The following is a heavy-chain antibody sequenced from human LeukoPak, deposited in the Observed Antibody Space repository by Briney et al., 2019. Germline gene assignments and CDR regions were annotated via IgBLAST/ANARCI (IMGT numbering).Heavy chain of an antibody. J-gene: IGHJ4*02. CDR3: AGDGLGYCSSTTCYFNY. CDR2: IYYSGST. CDR1: GGSISSHY. Sequence: SETLSLTCTVSGGSISSHYWSWIRQPPGKGLEWIGYIYYSGSTNYNPSLKSRVTISVDTSKNQFSLKLSSVTAADTAMYYCAGDGLGYCSSTTCYFNYWGQGTLVTVSS. V-gene: IGHV4-59*11. D-gene: IGHD2-2*01.